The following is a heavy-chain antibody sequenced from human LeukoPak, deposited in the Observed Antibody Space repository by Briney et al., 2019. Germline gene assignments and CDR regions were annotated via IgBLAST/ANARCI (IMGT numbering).Heavy chain of an antibody. CDR3: ARGGRGVIFHY. D-gene: IGHD3-10*01. V-gene: IGHV3-20*04. Sequence: GGSLRLSCAASGFTFSNYAMSWVRQAPGKGLEWVSGINWNGGSTGYADSVKGRFTISRDNSKNTLYLQMNSLRAEDTAVYYCARGGRGVIFHYWGQGTLVTVSS. J-gene: IGHJ4*02. CDR2: INWNGGST. CDR1: GFTFSNYA.